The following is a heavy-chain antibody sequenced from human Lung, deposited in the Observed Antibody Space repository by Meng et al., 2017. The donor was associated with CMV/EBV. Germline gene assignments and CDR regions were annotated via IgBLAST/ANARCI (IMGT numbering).Heavy chain of an antibody. D-gene: IGHD6-13*01. J-gene: IGHJ4*02. CDR2: IYPGDSDT. V-gene: IGHV5-51*01. Sequence: KGSGYSVTGYWIGWVRRRPGKGLEWMGIIYPGDSDTRYSPSFQGQVTISADKSISTAYLQWSSLKASDTAMYYCARHPYSSSWYGFDYWGQGTLVTVSS. CDR3: ARHPYSSSWYGFDY. CDR1: GYSVTGYW.